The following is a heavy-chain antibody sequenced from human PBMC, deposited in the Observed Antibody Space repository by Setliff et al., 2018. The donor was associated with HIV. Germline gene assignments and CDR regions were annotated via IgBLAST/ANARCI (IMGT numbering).Heavy chain of an antibody. J-gene: IGHJ4*02. CDR2: NILKLSTS. CDR1: GGSFNSAA. D-gene: IGHD6-19*01. CDR3: VCRTVVAGKGLPPDS. Sequence: ASVKVSCKPSGGSFNSAAINWVRQAPGQGLEWMGGNILKLSTSNSAEKFRGRVTFTADRSTNTAFMELSGLRSDDTAMYFCVCRTVVAGKGLPPDSWGQGTLVTVSS. V-gene: IGHV1-69*10.